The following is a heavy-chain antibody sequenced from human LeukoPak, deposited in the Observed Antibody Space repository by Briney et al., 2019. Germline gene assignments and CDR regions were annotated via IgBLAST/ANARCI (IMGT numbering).Heavy chain of an antibody. D-gene: IGHD2-15*01. Sequence: RASVKLSCKASGYSFADYYMHWVRQAPGQGLEWMGWIKPNSGDTRSAQKFQGRVIMTRDTSTGTAYMELSSLRYDDTAVYYCARDSTYCSGGSCYSLYPPAFDIWGQGTMVTVSS. CDR1: GYSFADYY. J-gene: IGHJ3*02. V-gene: IGHV1-2*02. CDR3: ARDSTYCSGGSCYSLYPPAFDI. CDR2: IKPNSGDT.